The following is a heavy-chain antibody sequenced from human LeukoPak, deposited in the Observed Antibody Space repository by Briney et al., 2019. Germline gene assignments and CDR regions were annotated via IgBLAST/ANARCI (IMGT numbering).Heavy chain of an antibody. CDR3: ARDESRSPLPYYGMDV. V-gene: IGHV3-66*01. CDR2: IYSGGNT. D-gene: IGHD1-14*01. Sequence: GGSLRLSCAASGFTVSSTYMNWVRQAPGKGLEWVSVIYSGGNTYYADSVKGRFTISRDNSKNTVHLQMNSLRAEDTAVYYCARDESRSPLPYYGMDVWGQGTTVTVSS. J-gene: IGHJ6*02. CDR1: GFTVSSTY.